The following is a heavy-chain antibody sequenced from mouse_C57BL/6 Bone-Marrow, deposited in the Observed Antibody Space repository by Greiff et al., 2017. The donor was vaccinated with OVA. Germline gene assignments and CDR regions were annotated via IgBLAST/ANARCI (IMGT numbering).Heavy chain of an antibody. V-gene: IGHV1-26*01. J-gene: IGHJ4*01. Sequence: EVQLQQSGPELVKPGASVKISCKASGYTFTDYYMNWVKQSHGKSLEWIGDINPNNGGTSYNQKFKGKATLTVDKSSSTAYMGLRSLTSEDSAVYYCARNYGYAMDYWGQGTSVTVSS. CDR3: ARNYGYAMDY. D-gene: IGHD2-1*01. CDR1: GYTFTDYY. CDR2: INPNNGGT.